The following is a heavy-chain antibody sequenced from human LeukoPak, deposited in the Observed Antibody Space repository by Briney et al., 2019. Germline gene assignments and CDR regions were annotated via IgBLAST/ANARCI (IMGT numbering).Heavy chain of an antibody. V-gene: IGHV7-4-1*01. CDR3: ARAPSWYFYYYYGMDV. D-gene: IGHD6-13*01. J-gene: IGHJ6*02. CDR2: INTNTGNP. CDR1: GYTFTSYA. Sequence: ASVKVSCKASGYTFTSYAMNWVRQAPGQGLEWMGWINTNTGNPTYAQGFTGRFVFSLDTSVSTAYLQICSLKAEDTAGYYCARAPSWYFYYYYGMDVWGQGTTVTVSS.